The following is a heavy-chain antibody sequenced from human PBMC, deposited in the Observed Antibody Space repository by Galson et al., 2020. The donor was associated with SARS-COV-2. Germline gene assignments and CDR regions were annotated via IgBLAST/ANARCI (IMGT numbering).Heavy chain of an antibody. CDR1: GGSISPYY. J-gene: IGHJ2*01. D-gene: IGHD3-10*01. Sequence: ASETLSLTCTVSGGSISPYYWNWIRQTPGKGLEWIGNIYYSGSANYNPSLKSRVAMSVDTSKNQFSLMLTSVTAADTAVYYCARRPSVSLLAYFDLWGRGTQVTVSS. CDR2: IYYSGSA. V-gene: IGHV4-59*01. CDR3: ARRPSVSLLAYFDL.